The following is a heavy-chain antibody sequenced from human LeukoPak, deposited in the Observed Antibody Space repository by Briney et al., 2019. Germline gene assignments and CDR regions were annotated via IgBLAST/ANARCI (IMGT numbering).Heavy chain of an antibody. D-gene: IGHD3-10*01. CDR1: GFTFSSYE. V-gene: IGHV3-48*03. Sequence: QSGGSLRLSCAASGFTFSSYEMNWVRQAPGKGLEWVSYISSSGSTIYYADSVKGRFTISRDNAKNSLYLQMNSLRAEDTAVYYCARERVVRGNYYYYYMDVWGKGTTVTISS. CDR3: ARERVVRGNYYYYYMDV. CDR2: ISSSGSTI. J-gene: IGHJ6*03.